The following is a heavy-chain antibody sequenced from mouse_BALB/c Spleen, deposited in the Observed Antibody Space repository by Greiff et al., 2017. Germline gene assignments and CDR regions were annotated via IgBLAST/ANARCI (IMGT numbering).Heavy chain of an antibody. CDR3: ARGRRITSYAMDY. V-gene: IGHV1-14*01. CDR1: GYTFTSYV. D-gene: IGHD1-1*01. Sequence: VQLQQSGPELVKPGASVKMSCKASGYTFTSYVMHWVKQKPGQGLEWIGYINPYNDGTKYNEKFKGKATLTSDKSSSTAYMELSSLTSEDSAVYYCARGRRITSYAMDYWGQGTSVTVSS. CDR2: INPYNDGT. J-gene: IGHJ4*01.